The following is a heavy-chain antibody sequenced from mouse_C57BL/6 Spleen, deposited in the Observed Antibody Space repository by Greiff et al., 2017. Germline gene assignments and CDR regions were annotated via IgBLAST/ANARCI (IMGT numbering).Heavy chain of an antibody. CDR3: VRDHLYYPIDY. Sequence: EVQLVESGGGLVQPKGSLKLSCAASGFSFNTYAMNWVRQAPGKGLEWVARIRSKSNNYATYYADSVKDRFTIARDVSESMLYLQMNNLKAEDTAMYYCVRDHLYYPIDYWGQGTSVTVSS. CDR2: IRSKSNNYAT. CDR1: GFSFNTYA. V-gene: IGHV10-1*01. J-gene: IGHJ4*01.